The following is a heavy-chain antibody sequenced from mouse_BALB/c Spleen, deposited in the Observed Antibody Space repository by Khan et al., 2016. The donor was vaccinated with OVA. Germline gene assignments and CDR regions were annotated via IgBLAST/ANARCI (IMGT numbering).Heavy chain of an antibody. CDR1: GFTFSSYS. CDR3: TRDRNYYGSSFYFDY. Sequence: EVELVESGGDLVKPGGSLRLSCAASGFTFSSYSMSWVRQTPEKRLEWVATITSGGSYTYYPDSVQGRFTISRDHAKNTLFLHMSSLRSEDTAIYYCTRDRNYYGSSFYFDYWGQGTTLTVAS. V-gene: IGHV5-6-4*01. J-gene: IGHJ2*01. D-gene: IGHD1-1*01. CDR2: ITSGGSYT.